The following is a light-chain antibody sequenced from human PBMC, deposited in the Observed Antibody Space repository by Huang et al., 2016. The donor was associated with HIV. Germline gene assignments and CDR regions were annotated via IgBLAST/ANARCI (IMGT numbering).Light chain of an antibody. CDR2: DAS. Sequence: EIVLTQSPATLSLSPGERATLSCRASQSVRSYLAWYQQKPGQAPRLLIYDASERATGIPDRLSGSGSGTDFTLTISNLQSEDFAVYYCQQRSGWPLTFGGGTRVEI. J-gene: IGKJ4*01. CDR3: QQRSGWPLT. CDR1: QSVRSY. V-gene: IGKV3-11*01.